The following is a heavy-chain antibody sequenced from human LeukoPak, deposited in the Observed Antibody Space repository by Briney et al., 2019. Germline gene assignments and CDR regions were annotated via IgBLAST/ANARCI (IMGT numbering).Heavy chain of an antibody. D-gene: IGHD1-1*01. CDR3: ARVRDSDNWWGAFDI. Sequence: ASVSVSCKASGYRFSSTGITWVRQAPGQGPEWMGWISTVNGNSRYAQNFQGRVTLTTDTSTNTAHLELTSLRSDDTAIYYCARVRDSDNWWGAFDIWGQGTMVTVSS. CDR2: ISTVNGNS. CDR1: GYRFSSTG. J-gene: IGHJ3*02. V-gene: IGHV1-18*01.